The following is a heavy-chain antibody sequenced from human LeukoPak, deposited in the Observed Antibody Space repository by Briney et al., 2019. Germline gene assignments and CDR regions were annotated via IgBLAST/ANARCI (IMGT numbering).Heavy chain of an antibody. CDR3: ARPIEDCTNGVCYTGGYYYYYMDV. Sequence: GGSLRLSCAASGFTFSDYYMSWIRQAPGKGLEGVSYISSSGSTIYYADSVKGRFTISRDNAKNSLYLQMNSLRAEDTAVYYCARPIEDCTNGVCYTGGYYYYYMDVWGKGTTVTVSS. CDR1: GFTFSDYY. D-gene: IGHD2-8*01. J-gene: IGHJ6*03. CDR2: ISSSGSTI. V-gene: IGHV3-11*04.